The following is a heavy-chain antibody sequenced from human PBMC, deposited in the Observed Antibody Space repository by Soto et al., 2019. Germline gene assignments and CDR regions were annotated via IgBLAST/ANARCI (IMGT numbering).Heavy chain of an antibody. CDR2: IIPILGIA. D-gene: IGHD5-12*01. CDR3: ARGPNVDIVATYHFDY. CDR1: GGTFSSYT. J-gene: IGHJ4*02. V-gene: IGHV1-69*02. Sequence: SVKVSCKASGGTFSSYTISWVRQAPGQGLEWMGRIIPILGIANYAQKFQGRVTITADKSTSTAYMELSSLRSEDTAVYYCARGPNVDIVATYHFDYWGQGTLVTVSS.